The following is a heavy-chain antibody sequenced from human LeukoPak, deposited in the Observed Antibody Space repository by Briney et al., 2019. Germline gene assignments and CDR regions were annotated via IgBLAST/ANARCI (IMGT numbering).Heavy chain of an antibody. D-gene: IGHD1-1*01. V-gene: IGHV3-74*01. CDR2: INSDGSTT. Sequence: PGGSLRLSCAASGFTFSSYWMHWVRHAPGKGLVWVSRINSDGSTTTYADSVKGRFTISRDNAKNTLYLQMNSPRAEDTAVYYCARRVQETALDYWGQGTLVTVSS. CDR1: GFTFSSYW. J-gene: IGHJ4*02. CDR3: ARRVQETALDY.